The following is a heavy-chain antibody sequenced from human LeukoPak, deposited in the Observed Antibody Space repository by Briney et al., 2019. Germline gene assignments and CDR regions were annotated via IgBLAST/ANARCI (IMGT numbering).Heavy chain of an antibody. D-gene: IGHD2-15*01. V-gene: IGHV1-69*04. Sequence: SSVPVPHKASGGTFSSYAISWVRQAPGQGLEWMGRIIPILGIANYAQKFQGRVTITADKSTSTAYMELSSLRSEDTAVYYCARDSGVAATVESEDRYGMDVWGEG. J-gene: IGHJ6*01. CDR2: IIPILGIA. CDR1: GGTFSSYA. CDR3: ARDSGVAATVESEDRYGMDV.